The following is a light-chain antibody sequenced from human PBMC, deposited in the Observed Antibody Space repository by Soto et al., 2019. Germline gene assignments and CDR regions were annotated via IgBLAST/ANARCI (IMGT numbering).Light chain of an antibody. V-gene: IGKV3-11*01. CDR2: DAS. CDR3: LQRGGWPWT. CDR1: QSVSSY. Sequence: EIMLTQSTATLSLSPGERATLSCRASQSVSSYLAWYQQKPGQAPRLLIYDASNRATDIPARFSGSGSGTDLTLTSSSREPEDFAVYYCLQRGGWPWTFGQGTRVEIK. J-gene: IGKJ1*01.